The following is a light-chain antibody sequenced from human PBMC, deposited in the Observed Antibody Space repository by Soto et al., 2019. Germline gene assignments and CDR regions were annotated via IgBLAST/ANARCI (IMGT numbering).Light chain of an antibody. Sequence: EIVMTQAPATLSVSPGERATLSCRASQSVSSNLACYQQKPGQAPRLLIYGASTRATGIPARFSGSGSGTEFTLTISSLQSEDFAVYYCQQYNNWPRTFGQGNKVEIK. V-gene: IGKV3-15*01. CDR1: QSVSSN. CDR3: QQYNNWPRT. CDR2: GAS. J-gene: IGKJ1*01.